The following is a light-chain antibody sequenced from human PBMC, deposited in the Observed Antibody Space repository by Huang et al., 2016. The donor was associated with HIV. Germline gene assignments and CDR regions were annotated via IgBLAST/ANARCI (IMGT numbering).Light chain of an antibody. J-gene: IGKJ3*01. Sequence: EIVLTQSPGTLSLSPGERATLSCRASQSISSSSLAWYQQKPGQAPTRLIHGASTRATDIPDRFSGSGSGTDFTLTISRLEPEDFAVYYCHQYGSPPFTFGPGTKVDIK. CDR2: GAS. CDR3: HQYGSPPFT. V-gene: IGKV3-20*01. CDR1: QSISSSS.